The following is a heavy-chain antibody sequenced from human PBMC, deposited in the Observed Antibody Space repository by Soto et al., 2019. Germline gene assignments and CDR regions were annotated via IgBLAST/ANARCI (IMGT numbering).Heavy chain of an antibody. D-gene: IGHD5-18*01. Sequence: GGSLRLSCAASGFTFSSYAMSWVRQAPGKGLEWVSAISGSGGSTYYADSVKGRFTISRDNSKNTLYLQMNSLRAEDTAVYYCAKDREYSSTGEGYYFDYWGQGTLVTVSS. CDR3: AKDREYSSTGEGYYFDY. CDR2: ISGSGGST. CDR1: GFTFSSYA. V-gene: IGHV3-23*01. J-gene: IGHJ4*02.